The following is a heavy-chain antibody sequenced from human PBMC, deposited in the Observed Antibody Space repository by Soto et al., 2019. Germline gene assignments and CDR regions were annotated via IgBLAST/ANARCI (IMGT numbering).Heavy chain of an antibody. J-gene: IGHJ6*02. CDR1: GFTFSRYA. CDR3: ARGHRAMEYYYYYGMDV. V-gene: IGHV3-23*01. CDR2: ISGSGGST. D-gene: IGHD5-18*01. Sequence: GGSLRLSCAASGFTFSRYAMSWVRQAPGKGLEWVSAISGSGGSTYYADSVKGRFTISRDNSKNTLYLQMNSLRAEDTAVYYCARGHRAMEYYYYYGMDVWGQGTTVTVS.